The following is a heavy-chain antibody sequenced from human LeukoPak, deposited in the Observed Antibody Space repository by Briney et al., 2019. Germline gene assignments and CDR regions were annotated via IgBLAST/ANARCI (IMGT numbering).Heavy chain of an antibody. CDR1: GGPISTYY. CDR2: IYYSGST. D-gene: IGHD3-16*01. CDR3: ARRVTGRGTYYFDY. V-gene: IGHV4-59*08. J-gene: IGHJ4*02. Sequence: KPSETPSLTCTVSGGPISTYYWTWIRQPPGKGLEWIGYIYYSGSTNYNPALKSRVTISLDTSKNQFSLKLNSVTAADTAVYYCARRVTGRGTYYFDYWGQGTLVTVSS.